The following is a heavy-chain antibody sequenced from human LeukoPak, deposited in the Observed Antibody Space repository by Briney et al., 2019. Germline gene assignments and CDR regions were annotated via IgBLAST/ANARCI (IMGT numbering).Heavy chain of an antibody. V-gene: IGHV1-18*01. J-gene: IGHJ6*02. Sequence: ASVKVSCKASGYTFTGYGISWVRQAPGQGLEWMGWIRAYNGNTNYAQKLQGRVTMTTDTSTSTAYMELRSLRSDDTAVYYCARVHFDWSFRFYYYYGMDVWGQGTTVTVSS. D-gene: IGHD3-9*01. CDR2: IRAYNGNT. CDR1: GYTFTGYG. CDR3: ARVHFDWSFRFYYYYGMDV.